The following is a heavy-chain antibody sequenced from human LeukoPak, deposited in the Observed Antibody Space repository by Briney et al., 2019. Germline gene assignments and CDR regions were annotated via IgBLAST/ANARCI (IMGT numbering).Heavy chain of an antibody. Sequence: PGGSLRLSCAASGFTFSDYYMSWIRQAPGKGLEWVSYINSSGSTIYYADSVKGRFTISRDNAKNSLYLQMNSLRAEDTAVYYCARDILTMVRGVITKQYNWFDPWGQGTLVTVSS. J-gene: IGHJ5*02. V-gene: IGHV3-11*01. CDR3: ARDILTMVRGVITKQYNWFDP. CDR2: INSSGSTI. CDR1: GFTFSDYY. D-gene: IGHD3-10*01.